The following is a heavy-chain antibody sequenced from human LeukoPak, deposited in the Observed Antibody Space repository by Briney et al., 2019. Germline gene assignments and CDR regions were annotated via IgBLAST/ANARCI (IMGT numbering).Heavy chain of an antibody. D-gene: IGHD5-24*01. CDR1: GGSISSEY. CDR3: ARDVEMGTPWYFGMDV. Sequence: SETLSLTCTVSGGSISSEYWGWIRQPPGKGLEWIGYIHYSERTNSNPPLKSRVPIPEETPKAQFSLRLRSVTVADTAVYFCARDVEMGTPWYFGMDVWGQGTTVTVSS. V-gene: IGHV4-59*01. J-gene: IGHJ6*02. CDR2: IHYSERT.